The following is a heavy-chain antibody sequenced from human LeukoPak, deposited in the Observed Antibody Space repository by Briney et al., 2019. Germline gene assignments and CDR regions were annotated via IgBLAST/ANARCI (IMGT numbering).Heavy chain of an antibody. CDR3: ARVSHGYSSSQEMNNWFDP. J-gene: IGHJ5*02. CDR1: GYAFTSYG. D-gene: IGHD6-13*01. Sequence: ASVKVSCKASGYAFTSYGISWVRQAPGQGLEWMGWISAYNDNTNYAQKPQGRVTMTTDTSTSTAYMELRSLRSDDTAVYYCARVSHGYSSSQEMNNWFDPWGQGTLVTVFS. CDR2: ISAYNDNT. V-gene: IGHV1-18*01.